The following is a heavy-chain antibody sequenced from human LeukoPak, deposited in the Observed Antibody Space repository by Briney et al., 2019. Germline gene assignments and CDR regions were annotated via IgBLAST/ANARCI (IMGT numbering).Heavy chain of an antibody. J-gene: IGHJ5*02. CDR3: ARGPCTSASCLNWFDP. CDR2: ISAYNGNT. CDR1: GYTFTSYG. D-gene: IGHD2-2*01. Sequence: ASVKVSCKASGYTFTSYGISWVRQAPGQGLEWMGCISAYNGNTNYAQKLEGRVTMTTDTSTSAAYMELRSLRSDDTAVYYCARGPCTSASCLNWFDPWGQGTLVTVSS. V-gene: IGHV1-18*01.